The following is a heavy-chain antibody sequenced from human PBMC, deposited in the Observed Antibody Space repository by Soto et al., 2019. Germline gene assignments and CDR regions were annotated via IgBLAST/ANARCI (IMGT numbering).Heavy chain of an antibody. D-gene: IGHD3-16*02. Sequence: GGSLRLSCAASGFTFSSYAMSWVRQAPGKGLEWVSAISGSGGSTYYADSVKGRFTISRYNSKNTLYLQMNSLRAEDTAVYYCAKDLRRKTMITFGGVIVTYFDYWGQGTLVTVSS. CDR1: GFTFSSYA. CDR3: AKDLRRKTMITFGGVIVTYFDY. CDR2: ISGSGGST. J-gene: IGHJ4*02. V-gene: IGHV3-23*01.